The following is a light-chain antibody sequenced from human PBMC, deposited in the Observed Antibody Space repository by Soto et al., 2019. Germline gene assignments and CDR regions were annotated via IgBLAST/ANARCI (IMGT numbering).Light chain of an antibody. Sequence: DIQMTQSPSTLSASVGDRVTITCRASQSISSWLAWYQQKPGKAPNLLIYAASTLKSGVPSRFSGSGSGTEFTLTISSLQPDDFATYYCQQYNAYPWTFGQGTKVDIK. CDR3: QQYNAYPWT. J-gene: IGKJ1*01. V-gene: IGKV1-5*03. CDR1: QSISSW. CDR2: AAS.